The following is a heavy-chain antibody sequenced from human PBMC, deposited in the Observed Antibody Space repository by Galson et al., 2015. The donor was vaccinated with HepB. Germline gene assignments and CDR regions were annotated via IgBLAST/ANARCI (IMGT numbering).Heavy chain of an antibody. CDR2: IWYDGSNK. J-gene: IGHJ4*02. Sequence: SLRLSCAASGFTFSSYGMHWVRQAPGKGLEWVAVIWYDGSNKYYADSVKGRFTISGDNSKNTLYLQMNSLRAEDTAVYYCARGGVVPAAPRVYYDFWSGYYGGPFDYWGQGTLVTVSS. D-gene: IGHD3-3*01. CDR1: GFTFSSYG. CDR3: ARGGVVPAAPRVYYDFWSGYYGGPFDY. V-gene: IGHV3-33*01.